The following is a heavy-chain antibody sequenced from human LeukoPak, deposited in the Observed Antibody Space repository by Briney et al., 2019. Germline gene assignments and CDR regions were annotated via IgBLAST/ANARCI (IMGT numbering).Heavy chain of an antibody. CDR2: ISYSGSTI. Sequence: PGGSLRLSCAASGFTVSSNYMNWVRQAPGKGLEWVSYISYSGSTIYYADSVKGRFTISRDNAKNSLYLQMNSLRAEDTAVYYCAQVPLHWGQGTLVTVSS. V-gene: IGHV3-48*03. CDR3: AQVPLH. J-gene: IGHJ4*02. CDR1: GFTVSSNY. D-gene: IGHD2-15*01.